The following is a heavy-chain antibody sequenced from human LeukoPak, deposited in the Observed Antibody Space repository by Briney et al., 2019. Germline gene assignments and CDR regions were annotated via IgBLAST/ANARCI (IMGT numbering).Heavy chain of an antibody. CDR3: AKRGDHDNSGFLRYFDY. CDR1: GFTFSSYG. CDR2: ISGSGAAT. D-gene: IGHD3-22*01. V-gene: IGHV3-23*01. J-gene: IGHJ4*02. Sequence: GALRLSCAASGFTFSSYGMTWVRQAPGQGLEWVSTISGSGAATYSADSVKGRFTISRDNSKSTMYLQMNSLRAEDAAVYYCAKRGDHDNSGFLRYFDYWGQGTLVTVSS.